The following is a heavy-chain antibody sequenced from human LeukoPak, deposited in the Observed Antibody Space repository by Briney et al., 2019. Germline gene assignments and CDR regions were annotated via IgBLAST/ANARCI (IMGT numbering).Heavy chain of an antibody. D-gene: IGHD1/OR15-1a*01. Sequence: PGGSLRLSCAASGFTFTSYTMHWVRQAPGKGLEDVSAISSNGGSTYYANSVKGRFTISRDNAKNSLYLQMNSLRAEDTAVYYCAKDSPSRTATTEVPVDYWGQGTLVTVSS. J-gene: IGHJ4*02. CDR1: GFTFTSYT. CDR3: AKDSPSRTATTEVPVDY. CDR2: ISSNGGST. V-gene: IGHV3-64*01.